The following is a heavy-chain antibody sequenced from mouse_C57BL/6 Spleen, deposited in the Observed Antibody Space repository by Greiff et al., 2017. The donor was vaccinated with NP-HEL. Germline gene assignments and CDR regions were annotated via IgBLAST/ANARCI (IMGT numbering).Heavy chain of an antibody. V-gene: IGHV1-80*01. CDR1: GYAFSSYW. D-gene: IGHD2-3*01. CDR3: ARSYDGPYYFDY. J-gene: IGHJ2*01. CDR2: IYPGDGDT. Sequence: VHLVESGAELVKPGASVKISCKASGYAFSSYWMNWVKQRPGKGLEWIGQIYPGDGDTNYNGKFKGKATLTADKSSSTAYMQLSSLTSEDSAVYFCARSYDGPYYFDYWGQGTTLTVSS.